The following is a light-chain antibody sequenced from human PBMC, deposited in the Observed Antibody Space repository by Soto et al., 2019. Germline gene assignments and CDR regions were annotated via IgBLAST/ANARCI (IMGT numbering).Light chain of an antibody. CDR2: DIS. CDR1: QSVSRD. V-gene: IGKV3D-15*01. J-gene: IGKJ4*01. Sequence: EIVMTQSPATLSVSPGERATLSCRASQSVSRDLAWYQQKPGQAPRLLIYDISTRATGIPTRFSGSGSGTEFTLTISSLQSEDFAVYYCQQHNNWPLTFGGGTKVEIK. CDR3: QQHNNWPLT.